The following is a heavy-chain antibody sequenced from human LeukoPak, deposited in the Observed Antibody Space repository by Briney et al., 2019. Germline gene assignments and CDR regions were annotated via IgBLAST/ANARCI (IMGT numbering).Heavy chain of an antibody. V-gene: IGHV4-59*08. CDR1: GGSISSYY. Sequence: PSETLSLTCTVSGGSISSYYWSWIRQPPGKGLEWIGYIYYSGSTNYNPSLKSRVTISVDTSKNRFSLKLSSVTAADTAVYYCASSPLIPGSDAFDIWGQGTMVTVSS. D-gene: IGHD3-10*01. CDR3: ASSPLIPGSDAFDI. CDR2: IYYSGST. J-gene: IGHJ3*02.